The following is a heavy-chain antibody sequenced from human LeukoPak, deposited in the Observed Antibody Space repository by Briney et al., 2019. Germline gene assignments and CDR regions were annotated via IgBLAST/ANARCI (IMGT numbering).Heavy chain of an antibody. V-gene: IGHV4-39*01. CDR2: IYYSGST. J-gene: IGHJ4*02. D-gene: IGHD1-1*01. CDR3: ARLESATLDY. CDR1: GGSISSSSYY. Sequence: PSETLSLTCTVSGGSISSSSYYWGWIRQPPGKGLEWIGSIYYSGSTYYNPSLKSRVTISVDTSKNQFSLKLSSVTAADTAVYYCARLESATLDYWGQGTLVTVSS.